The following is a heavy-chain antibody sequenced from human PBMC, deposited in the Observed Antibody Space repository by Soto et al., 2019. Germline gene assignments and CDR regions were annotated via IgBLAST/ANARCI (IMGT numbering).Heavy chain of an antibody. CDR3: ETSFLYFDN. CDR2: ISRTASRT. Sequence: EVQLLESGGGLVLPGGSLRLSCAGSGFTPTTTPLSWVRHPPGMRLEWVTSISRTASRTYYVDSVKDRFFISRDNSKTTVTLQINILTIDDTAVYYCETSFLYFDNWGQRNRVNVSS. J-gene: IGHJ4*02. CDR1: GFTPTTTP. V-gene: IGHV3-23*05. D-gene: IGHD2-8*01.